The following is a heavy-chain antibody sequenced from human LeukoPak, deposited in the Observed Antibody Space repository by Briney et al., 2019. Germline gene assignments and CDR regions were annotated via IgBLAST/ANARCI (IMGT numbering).Heavy chain of an antibody. D-gene: IGHD3-9*01. J-gene: IGHJ4*02. CDR3: ARLDVLRYFDWLSPFDY. Sequence: ASVKVSCKASGYTFTSYAMHWVRQAPGQRLEWMGWINAGNGNTKYSQKFQGRVTITRDTSASTAYMELSSLRSEDTAAYYCARLDVLRYFDWLSPFDYWGQGTLVTVSS. CDR2: INAGNGNT. CDR1: GYTFTSYA. V-gene: IGHV1-3*01.